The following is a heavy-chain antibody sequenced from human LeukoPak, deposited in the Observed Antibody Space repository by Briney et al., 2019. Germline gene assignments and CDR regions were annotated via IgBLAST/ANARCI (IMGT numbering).Heavy chain of an antibody. J-gene: IGHJ5*02. CDR1: GGSISSYY. CDR3: ARQYQLLYPLNWFDP. V-gene: IGHV4-59*01. CDR2: IYYSGST. Sequence: PSETLSLTCTVSGGSISSYYWSWIRPPPGKGLEWIGYIYYSGSTNYNPSLKSRVTISVDTSKNQFSLKLSSVTAADTAVYCCARQYQLLYPLNWFDPWGQGTLVTVSS. D-gene: IGHD2-2*02.